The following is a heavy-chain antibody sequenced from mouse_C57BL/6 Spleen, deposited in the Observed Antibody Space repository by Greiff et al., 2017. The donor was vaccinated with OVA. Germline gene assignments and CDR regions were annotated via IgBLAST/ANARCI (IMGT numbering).Heavy chain of an antibody. J-gene: IGHJ2*01. CDR3: ARRSANWDYFDY. CDR1: GFTFSSYG. Sequence: EVKVVESGGDLVKPGGSLKLSCAASGFTFSSYGMSWVRQTPDKRLEWVATISSGGSYTYYPDSVKGRFTISRDNAKNTLYLQMSSLKSEDTAMYYCARRSANWDYFDYWGQGTTLTVSS. D-gene: IGHD4-1*01. CDR2: ISSGGSYT. V-gene: IGHV5-6*02.